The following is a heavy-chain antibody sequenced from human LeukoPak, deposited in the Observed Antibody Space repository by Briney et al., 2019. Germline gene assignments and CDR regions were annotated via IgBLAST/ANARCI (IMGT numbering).Heavy chain of an antibody. CDR3: AREFSSSSYFQH. CDR1: GFTFSSYS. J-gene: IGHJ1*01. D-gene: IGHD6-6*01. Sequence: PGGSLRLSCAASGFTFSSYSMNWVRQAPGKGREWVSSISSSSSYIYYADSVKGRFAISRDNAKNSLYLQMNSLRAEDTAVYYCAREFSSSSYFQHWGQGTLVTVSS. V-gene: IGHV3-21*01. CDR2: ISSSSSYI.